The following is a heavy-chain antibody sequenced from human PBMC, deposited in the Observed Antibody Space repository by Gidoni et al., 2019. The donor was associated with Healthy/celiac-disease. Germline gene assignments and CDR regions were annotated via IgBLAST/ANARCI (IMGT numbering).Heavy chain of an antibody. CDR2: ISSSSSTI. D-gene: IGHD2-2*02. Sequence: EVQLVESGGGLVQPGGSLRLSCAASGFTFSSYSMNWVRQAPGKGLEWVSYISSSSSTIYYADSVKGRFTISRDNAKNSLYLQMNSLRDEDTAVYYCARDLGYCSSTSCYTSDFDYWGQGTLVTVSS. J-gene: IGHJ4*02. V-gene: IGHV3-48*02. CDR3: ARDLGYCSSTSCYTSDFDY. CDR1: GFTFSSYS.